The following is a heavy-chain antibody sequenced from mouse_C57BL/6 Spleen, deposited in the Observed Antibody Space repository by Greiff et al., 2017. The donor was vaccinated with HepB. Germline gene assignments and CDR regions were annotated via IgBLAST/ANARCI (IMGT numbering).Heavy chain of an antibody. V-gene: IGHV1-81*01. J-gene: IGHJ2*01. CDR3: ASLYYDYGRGFDY. CDR2: IYPRSGNT. Sequence: QVQLQQSGAELARPGASVKLSCKASGYTFTSYGISWVKQRTVQGLEWIGEIYPRSGNTNYNEKFKGKATLTADKSSSTAYMELLSLTSEDSAVYVGASLYYDYGRGFDYWGQGTTLTVST. D-gene: IGHD2-4*01. CDR1: GYTFTSYG.